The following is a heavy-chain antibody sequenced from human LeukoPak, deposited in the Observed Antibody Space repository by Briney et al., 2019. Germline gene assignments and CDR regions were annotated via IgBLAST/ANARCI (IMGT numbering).Heavy chain of an antibody. V-gene: IGHV3-30*04. CDR1: GFTFSTYV. J-gene: IGHJ4*02. D-gene: IGHD3-10*01. CDR2: MSFDGKNT. Sequence: GGSLRLSCAASGFTFSTYVIHWVRQAPGKGLDWVAVMSFDGKNTYYADSVKGRFTVSRDNSKNTLYLQMNSLRPEDTAVNYCAREGFYGSGSSPTFYFDYWGQGTLVTVST. CDR3: AREGFYGSGSSPTFYFDY.